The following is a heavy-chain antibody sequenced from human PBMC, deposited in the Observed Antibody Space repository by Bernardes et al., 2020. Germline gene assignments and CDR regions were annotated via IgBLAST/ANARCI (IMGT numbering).Heavy chain of an antibody. CDR2: IYYSGNA. Sequence: SETLSLTCTVSGVSIGSGGYFWSWIRQHPERGLEWIGYIYYSGNAFYNPSLESRLIISVDTSNNQFFLRLNSVTAADSGVYYCVRQASCSTMECLRHLDVWGEGTTVTVSA. J-gene: IGHJ6*04. CDR3: VRQASCSTMECLRHLDV. D-gene: IGHD3-3*01. CDR1: GVSIGSGGYF. V-gene: IGHV4-31*03.